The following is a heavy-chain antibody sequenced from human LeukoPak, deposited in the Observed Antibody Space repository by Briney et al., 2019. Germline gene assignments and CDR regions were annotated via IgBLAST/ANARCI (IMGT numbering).Heavy chain of an antibody. D-gene: IGHD6-13*01. CDR2: IYYSGST. CDR3: ARHVTAAVLGAFDI. CDR1: GGSISSYY. J-gene: IGHJ3*02. Sequence: SETLSLTCTVSGGSISSYYWSWIRQPPGKGLEWIGSIYYSGSTYYNPSLKSRGTISVDTSKNQFSLKLSSVTAADTAVYYCARHVTAAVLGAFDIWGQGTMVTVSS. V-gene: IGHV4-59*05.